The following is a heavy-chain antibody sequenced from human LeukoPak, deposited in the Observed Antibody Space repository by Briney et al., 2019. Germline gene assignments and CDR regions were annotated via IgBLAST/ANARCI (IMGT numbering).Heavy chain of an antibody. J-gene: IGHJ4*02. CDR3: AKGHAPSGSYADY. V-gene: IGHV3-23*01. CDR1: GFTFSNYA. Sequence: GRSLRLSCSPSGFTFSNYAMTGVRQAPGKGLEWVSTIYGSGGGTYYADSVKGRFTISRDNSKNTLYVQMNSLRAEDTAVYYCAKGHAPSGSYADYWGQGTLVTVSS. D-gene: IGHD1-26*01. CDR2: IYGSGGGT.